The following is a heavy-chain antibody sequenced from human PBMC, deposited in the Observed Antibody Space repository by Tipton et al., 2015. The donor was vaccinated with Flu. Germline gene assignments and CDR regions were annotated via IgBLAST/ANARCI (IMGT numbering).Heavy chain of an antibody. CDR2: IDYSGST. CDR3: ARDDIVVVNSPGNGFHP. J-gene: IGHJ5*02. V-gene: IGHV4-39*07. D-gene: IGHD3-22*01. CDR1: GGSLNTYY. Sequence: TLSLTCTVSGGSLNTYYWGWIRQPPGKGLKWIASIDYSGSTYCNPSLRSRVTMSVDTSQQQFSLKLSSVTAADTAVYYCARDDIVVVNSPGNGFHPWGQGTLVTVSS.